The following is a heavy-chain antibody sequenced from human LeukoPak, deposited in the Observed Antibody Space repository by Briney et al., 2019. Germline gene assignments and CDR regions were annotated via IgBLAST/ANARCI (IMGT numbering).Heavy chain of an antibody. Sequence: ASETLSLTCAVYGGSFSGYYWSWIRQPPGKGLEWIGEINHSGSTNYNPSLKSQVTISVDTSKNQFSLKLSSVTAADTAVYYCARYMVRGVITNWGFDYWGQGTLVTVSS. CDR2: INHSGST. CDR1: GGSFSGYY. V-gene: IGHV4-34*01. CDR3: ARYMVRGVITNWGFDY. D-gene: IGHD3-10*01. J-gene: IGHJ4*02.